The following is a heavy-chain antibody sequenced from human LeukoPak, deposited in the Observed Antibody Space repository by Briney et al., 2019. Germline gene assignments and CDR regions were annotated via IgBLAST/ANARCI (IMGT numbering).Heavy chain of an antibody. Sequence: ASVKVSCKASGYTFTSYDINWVRQATGQGLEWMGWMNPNSGNTGYAQKFQGRVTITRNTSISTAYMELSSLRSEDTAVYYCARGRVGRYCSSTSCGTGWFDPWGQGTLVTVSS. D-gene: IGHD2-2*01. CDR2: MNPNSGNT. J-gene: IGHJ5*02. V-gene: IGHV1-8*03. CDR1: GYTFTSYD. CDR3: ARGRVGRYCSSTSCGTGWFDP.